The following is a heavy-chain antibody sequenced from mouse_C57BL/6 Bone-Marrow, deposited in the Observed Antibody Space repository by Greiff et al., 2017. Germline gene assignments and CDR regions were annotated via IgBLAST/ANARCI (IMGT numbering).Heavy chain of an antibody. CDR2: IRSKSNNYAT. CDR1: GFSFNTYA. D-gene: IGHD3-3*01. CDR3: VRQGTGYYFDY. Sequence: EVQLQESGGGLVQPKGSLKLSCAASGFSFNTYAMNWVRQAPGKGLEWVARIRSKSNNYATYYADSVKDRFTISRDDSESMLYLQMNNLKTEDTAMYYCVRQGTGYYFDYWGQGTTLTVSS. V-gene: IGHV10-1*01. J-gene: IGHJ2*01.